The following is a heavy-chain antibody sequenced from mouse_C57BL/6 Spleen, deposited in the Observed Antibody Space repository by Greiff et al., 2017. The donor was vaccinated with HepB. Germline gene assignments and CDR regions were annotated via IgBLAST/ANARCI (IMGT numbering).Heavy chain of an antibody. J-gene: IGHJ1*03. Sequence: EVHLVESGGDLVKPGGSLKLSCAASGFTFSSYGMSWVRQTPDKRLEWVATISSGGSYTYYPDSVKGRFTISRDNAKNTLYLQMSSLKSEDTAMYYCARQNWDVDWYFDVWGTGTTVTVSS. V-gene: IGHV5-6*01. CDR1: GFTFSSYG. CDR3: ARQNWDVDWYFDV. CDR2: ISSGGSYT. D-gene: IGHD4-1*01.